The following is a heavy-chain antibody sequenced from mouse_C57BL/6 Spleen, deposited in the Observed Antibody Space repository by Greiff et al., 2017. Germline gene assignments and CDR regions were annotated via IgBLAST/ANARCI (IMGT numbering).Heavy chain of an antibody. CDR1: GFNIKHPY. V-gene: IGHV14-3*01. CDR2: IAPATGHT. D-gene: IGHD1-1*01. Sequence: EVQLQQSVAELVRPGASVKLSCTASGFNIKHPYMHWVTQRPEQGLEWIGRIAPATGHTKSAPKFQGKATITADKSSNTAYLQLSSLTSEDTAIYYCASLFTTVVARGGDWYFDVWGTGTTVTVSS. J-gene: IGHJ1*03. CDR3: ASLFTTVVARGGDWYFDV.